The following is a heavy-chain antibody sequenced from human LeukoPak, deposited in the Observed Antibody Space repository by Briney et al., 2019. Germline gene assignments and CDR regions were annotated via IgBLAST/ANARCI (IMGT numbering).Heavy chain of an antibody. Sequence: AGGSLRLSCAASGFTFRSYAMNWVRQAPGKGLEWVSGISGSGGTTYYAASVKGRFAISRDNSKNTLYLQMNSLRAEDTAVYYCAKDPNYDFWSGYPPGYWGQGTLVTVSS. CDR3: AKDPNYDFWSGYPPGY. J-gene: IGHJ4*02. CDR2: ISGSGGTT. CDR1: GFTFRSYA. D-gene: IGHD3-3*01. V-gene: IGHV3-23*01.